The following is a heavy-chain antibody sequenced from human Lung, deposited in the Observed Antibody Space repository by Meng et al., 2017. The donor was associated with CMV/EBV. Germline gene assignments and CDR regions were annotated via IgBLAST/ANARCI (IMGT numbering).Heavy chain of an antibody. CDR1: YY. CDR2: INPSGGST. CDR3: ARDSPRCSSTSCYPRGGWFDP. D-gene: IGHD2-2*01. J-gene: IGHJ5*02. Sequence: YYVHWVRQAPGQGLEWMGIINPSGGSTSYAQKFQGRVTMTRDTSTSTVYMELSSLRSEDTAVYYCARDSPRCSSTSCYPRGGWFDPWGQGTLVTVSS. V-gene: IGHV1-46*01.